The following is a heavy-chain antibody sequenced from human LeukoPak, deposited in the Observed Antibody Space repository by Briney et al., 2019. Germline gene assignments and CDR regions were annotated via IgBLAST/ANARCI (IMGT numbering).Heavy chain of an antibody. CDR2: INHRGST. CDR3: ARENWWELLRWGAFDI. V-gene: IGHV4-34*01. J-gene: IGHJ3*02. Sequence: SETLSLTCAVYGGSFSGYYWSWIRQPPGKGLEWIGEINHRGSTKNNPSLKSRVTISVDTSKNQFSLKLSSVTAADTAVYYCARENWWELLRWGAFDIWGQGTMVTVSS. CDR1: GGSFSGYY. D-gene: IGHD1-26*01.